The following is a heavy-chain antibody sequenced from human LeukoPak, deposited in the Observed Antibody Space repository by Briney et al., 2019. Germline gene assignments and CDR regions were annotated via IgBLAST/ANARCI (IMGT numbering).Heavy chain of an antibody. J-gene: IGHJ3*02. V-gene: IGHV4-61*02. D-gene: IGHD3-10*01. CDR2: IYTSGST. CDR1: GGSISSGSYY. CDR3: ARFCRYYYGSGEDAFDI. Sequence: PSETLSLTCTVSGGSISSGSYYWSWIRQPAGKGLEWIGRIYTSGSTNYNPSLKSRVTISVDTSKNQFSLKLSSVTAADTAVYYCARFCRYYYGSGEDAFDIWGQGTMVTVSS.